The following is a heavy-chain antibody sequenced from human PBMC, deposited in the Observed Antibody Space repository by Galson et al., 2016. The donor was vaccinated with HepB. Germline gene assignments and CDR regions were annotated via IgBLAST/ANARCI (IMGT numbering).Heavy chain of an antibody. D-gene: IGHD3-10*01. CDR2: IYWDDDK. V-gene: IGHV2-5*02. J-gene: IGHJ2*01. CDR3: AHSLYYYGSGSYSFDL. Sequence: PALVKPTQTLTLTCTFSGFSLSTSGVGVGWIRQPPGKALEWLALIYWDDDKRYRPSLKSRHTITKDTSKNQVVLTVTDMDPVDTATYYCAHSLYYYGSGSYSFDLWGRGTLVTVSS. CDR1: GFSLSTSGVG.